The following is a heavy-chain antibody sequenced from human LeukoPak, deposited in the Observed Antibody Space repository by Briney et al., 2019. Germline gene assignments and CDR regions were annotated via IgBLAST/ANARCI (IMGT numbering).Heavy chain of an antibody. CDR3: ARVREWFFDY. CDR2: IYYSGST. CDR1: GGSISSGGYS. V-gene: IGHV4-30-4*07. J-gene: IGHJ4*02. Sequence: SETLSLTCAVSGGSISSGGYSWSWIRQPPGKGLEWIGYIYYSGSTYYNPPLKSRVTISVDTSKNQFSLKLSSVTAADTAVYYCARVREWFFDYCGQGTLVTVSS. D-gene: IGHD3-3*01.